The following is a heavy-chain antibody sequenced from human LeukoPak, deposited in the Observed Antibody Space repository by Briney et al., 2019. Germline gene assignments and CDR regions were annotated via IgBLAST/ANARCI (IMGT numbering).Heavy chain of an antibody. CDR1: GFTFRSYS. CDR3: ARGAYYYED. CDR2: ISSSSSTI. J-gene: IGHJ4*02. Sequence: GGSLRLSCVASGFTFRSYSMNRVRQAPGKGLEWVSYISSSSSTIYYADSVKGRFTISRDNAKNSLYLQMNSLRAEDTAVYYCARGAYYYEDWGQGTLVTVSS. V-gene: IGHV3-48*01. D-gene: IGHD3-22*01.